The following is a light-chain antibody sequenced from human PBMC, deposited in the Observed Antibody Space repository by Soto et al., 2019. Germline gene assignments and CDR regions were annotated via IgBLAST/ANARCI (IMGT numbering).Light chain of an antibody. CDR1: QSVASSY. CDR2: GAS. J-gene: IGKJ2*01. V-gene: IGKV3-20*01. CDR3: QHYGNSPRT. Sequence: IVLTQSPGILSLSPGERATLSCRASQSVASSYLAWYQQKPGQAPSLLIYGASTRATGISDRFSGSGSGTDFTLTISRLEPEDFAVYYCQHYGNSPRTFGQGTKLEI.